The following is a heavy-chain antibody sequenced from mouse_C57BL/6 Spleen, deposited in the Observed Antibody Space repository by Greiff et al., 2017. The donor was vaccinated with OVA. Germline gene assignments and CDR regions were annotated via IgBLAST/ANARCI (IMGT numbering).Heavy chain of an antibody. CDR3: ARDRDDGYYRDYAMDY. V-gene: IGHV5-4*01. CDR1: GFTFSSYA. D-gene: IGHD2-3*01. J-gene: IGHJ4*01. CDR2: ISDGGSYT. Sequence: DVQLQESGGGLVKPGGSLKLSCAASGFTFSSYAMSWVRQTPEKRLEWVATISDGGSYTYYPDNVKGRFTISRDNAKNNLYLQMSHLKSEDTAMYYCARDRDDGYYRDYAMDYWGQGTSVTVSS.